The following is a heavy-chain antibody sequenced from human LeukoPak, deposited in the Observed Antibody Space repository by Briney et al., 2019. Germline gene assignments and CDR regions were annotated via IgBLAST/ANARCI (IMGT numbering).Heavy chain of an antibody. CDR2: INPSGGST. CDR3: ARDISRIAVAATPSEYYYYGMDV. CDR1: GHTFTSYY. J-gene: IGHJ6*02. V-gene: IGHV1-46*01. Sequence: GASVKVSCKASGHTFTSYYMHWVRQATGQGLEWMGIINPSGGSTSYAQKFQGRVTMTRDTSTSTVYMELSSLRSEDTAVYYCARDISRIAVAATPSEYYYYGMDVWGQGTTVTVSS. D-gene: IGHD6-19*01.